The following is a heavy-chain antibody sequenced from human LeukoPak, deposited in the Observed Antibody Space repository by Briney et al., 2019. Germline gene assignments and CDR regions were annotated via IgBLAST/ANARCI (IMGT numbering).Heavy chain of an antibody. V-gene: IGHV1-8*01. J-gene: IGHJ6*03. CDR1: GYTFTSYD. Sequence: AAVKVSCKASGYTFTSYDINWVRQATGQGLEWMGWMNPNSGNTGYAQKFQGRVTMTRNTSISTAYMELSSLRSEDTAVYYCARDRSSTSCYYYYMDVWGKGTTVTVSS. CDR2: MNPNSGNT. CDR3: ARDRSSTSCYYYYMDV. D-gene: IGHD2-2*01.